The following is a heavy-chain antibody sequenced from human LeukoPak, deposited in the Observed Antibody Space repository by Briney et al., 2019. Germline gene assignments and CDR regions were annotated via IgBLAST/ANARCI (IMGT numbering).Heavy chain of an antibody. CDR1: GFTVSSNY. V-gene: IGHV3-66*01. D-gene: IGHD5-24*01. J-gene: IGHJ3*02. Sequence: GGSLRLSCAASGFTVSSNYMSWVRQAPGKGLEWVSVIYSGGSTYYADSVKGRFTISRDNAKNSLYLQMNSLRAEDTAVYYCARGVEMATIGAFDIWGQGTMVTVSS. CDR3: ARGVEMATIGAFDI. CDR2: IYSGGST.